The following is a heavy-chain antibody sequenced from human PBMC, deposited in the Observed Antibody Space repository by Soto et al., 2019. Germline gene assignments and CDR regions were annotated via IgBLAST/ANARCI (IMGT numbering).Heavy chain of an antibody. CDR3: ARVARYCTNGVCPNDY. J-gene: IGHJ4*02. Sequence: EVQLVESGGGLVQPGGSLRLSCAASGFTFSSYSMNWVRQAPGKGLEWVSSISSSSSYIYYADSVKGRFTISRDNAKNSLYLQMNSLRAEDTAVYYCARVARYCTNGVCPNDYWGQGTLVTVSS. D-gene: IGHD2-8*01. CDR1: GFTFSSYS. CDR2: ISSSSSYI. V-gene: IGHV3-21*01.